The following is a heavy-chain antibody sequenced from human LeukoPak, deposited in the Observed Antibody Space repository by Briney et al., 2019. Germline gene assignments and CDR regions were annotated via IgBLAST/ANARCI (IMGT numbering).Heavy chain of an antibody. V-gene: IGHV3-7*03. CDR3: ARVMVGGYDFWSGYNAYYGMDV. J-gene: IGHJ6*02. D-gene: IGHD3-3*01. CDR2: IKQDGSEK. CDR1: GFTFSSYW. Sequence: GGSPRLSCAASGFTFSSYWMSWVRQAPGKGLEWVANIKQDGSEKYYVDSVKGRFTISRDNAKNSLYLQMNSLRAEDTAVYYCARVMVGGYDFWSGYNAYYGMDVWGQGTTVTVSS.